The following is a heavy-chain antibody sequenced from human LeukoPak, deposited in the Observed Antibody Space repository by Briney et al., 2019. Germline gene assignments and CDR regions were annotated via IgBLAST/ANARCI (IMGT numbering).Heavy chain of an antibody. CDR2: MSGDAAAT. J-gene: IGHJ4*02. D-gene: IGHD3-10*01. Sequence: GASLRLSCAASGFTFSSYAMSWVRQAPGKGLEWVSAMSGDAAATWYADSVKGRFTISRDNSKDTLYLQMNSLRAEDTAVYYCAKDSMVRGVIIPIWGQGTLVTVSS. CDR1: GFTFSSYA. V-gene: IGHV3-23*01. CDR3: AKDSMVRGVIIPI.